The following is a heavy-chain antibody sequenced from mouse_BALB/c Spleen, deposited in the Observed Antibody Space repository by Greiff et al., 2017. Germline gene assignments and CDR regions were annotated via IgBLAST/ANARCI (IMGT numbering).Heavy chain of an antibody. CDR1: GFSLTSYG. J-gene: IGHJ3*01. V-gene: IGHV2-9*02. CDR3: ARDYYGYDSWFAY. Sequence: VKLVESGPGLVAPSQSLSITCTVSGFSLTSYGVHWVRQPPGKGLEWLGVIWGGSTNYNSALMSRLSISKDNSKSQVFLKMNSLQTDDTAMYYCARDYYGYDSWFAYWGQGTLVTVSA. CDR2: IWGGST. D-gene: IGHD2-2*01.